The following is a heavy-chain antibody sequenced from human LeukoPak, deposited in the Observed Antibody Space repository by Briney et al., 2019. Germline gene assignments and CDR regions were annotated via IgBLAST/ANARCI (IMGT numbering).Heavy chain of an antibody. CDR3: ARDCSSTSCYPPDDAFDI. CDR1: GGTFSSYA. CDR2: IIPIFGTA. D-gene: IGHD2-2*01. Sequence: SVKVSCKASGGTFSSYAISWVRQAPGQGLEWMGGIIPIFGTAKYAQKFQGRVTITGDKSTSTAYMELSSLRSEDTAVYYCARDCSSTSCYPPDDAFDIWGEGTMVTVSS. V-gene: IGHV1-69*06. J-gene: IGHJ3*02.